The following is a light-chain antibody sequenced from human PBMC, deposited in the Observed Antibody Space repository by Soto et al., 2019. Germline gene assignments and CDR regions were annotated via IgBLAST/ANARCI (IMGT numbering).Light chain of an antibody. Sequence: QSGLTQPPSVSGAPGQRVTIYCTGSSSNIGAGYDVHWYQQLPGTAPKLLIYGNSNRPSSVPDRFSGSKSGTSASLAITGLQAEDEADYYCQSYDSSLSGSVFGGGTNRTVL. CDR2: GNS. CDR1: SSNIGAGYD. V-gene: IGLV1-40*01. J-gene: IGLJ2*01. CDR3: QSYDSSLSGSV.